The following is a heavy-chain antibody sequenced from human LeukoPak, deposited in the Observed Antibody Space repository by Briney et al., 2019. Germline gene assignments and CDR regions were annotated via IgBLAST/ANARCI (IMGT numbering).Heavy chain of an antibody. D-gene: IGHD3-22*01. Sequence: GGSLRLSCAASGFTFSSYSVNWVRQAPGKGLERVSSISSSSSYIYYADSVKGRFTISRDNAKNSLYLQMNSLRAEDTAVYYCARESYDSSGYYFASRRYYFDYWGQGTLVTVSS. CDR2: ISSSSSYI. CDR1: GFTFSSYS. CDR3: ARESYDSSGYYFASRRYYFDY. J-gene: IGHJ4*02. V-gene: IGHV3-21*01.